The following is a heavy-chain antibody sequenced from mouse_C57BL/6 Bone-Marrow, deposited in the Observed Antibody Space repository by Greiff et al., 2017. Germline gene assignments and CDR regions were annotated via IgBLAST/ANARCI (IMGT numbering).Heavy chain of an antibody. J-gene: IGHJ4*01. CDR3: ARYHYYGSIPYAMDY. CDR2: IRNKANGYTT. Sequence: EVQLVESGGGLVQPGGSLSLSCAASGFTFTDYYMSWVRQPPGKALEWLGFIRNKANGYTTEYSASVKGRFTISRDNSQSILYLQMNALRAEDSATYYCARYHYYGSIPYAMDYWGQGTSVTVSS. V-gene: IGHV7-3*01. CDR1: GFTFTDYY. D-gene: IGHD1-1*01.